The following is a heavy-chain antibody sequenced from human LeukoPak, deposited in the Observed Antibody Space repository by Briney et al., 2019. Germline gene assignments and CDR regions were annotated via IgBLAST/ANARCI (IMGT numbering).Heavy chain of an antibody. CDR2: ISYSEST. Sequence: PSETLSLTCTVSGGSISRYYWSWIRQPPGKGLEWIGYISYSESTNYNPSLKSRVTISVDMPKNQFSLKLSSVPAADTGVYYCAGRMAVAGHKIMDVWDQGTTVTVSS. CDR1: GGSISRYY. D-gene: IGHD6-19*01. CDR3: AGRMAVAGHKIMDV. V-gene: IGHV4-59*08. J-gene: IGHJ6*02.